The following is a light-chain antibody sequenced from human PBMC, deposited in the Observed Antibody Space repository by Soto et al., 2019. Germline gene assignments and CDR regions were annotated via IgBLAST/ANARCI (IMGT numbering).Light chain of an antibody. J-gene: IGKJ2*01. CDR1: QSVRSSY. V-gene: IGKV3-20*01. CDR2: GAS. Sequence: EIVLTQSPGTLSLSPGERATLSCRASQSVRSSYLAWYQQRPGQAPRLLIHGASSRATGIPDTFSGSGSGTDFTLTISRLDPEDFAVYYCQQYGTSPYTFGQGTKLEIK. CDR3: QQYGTSPYT.